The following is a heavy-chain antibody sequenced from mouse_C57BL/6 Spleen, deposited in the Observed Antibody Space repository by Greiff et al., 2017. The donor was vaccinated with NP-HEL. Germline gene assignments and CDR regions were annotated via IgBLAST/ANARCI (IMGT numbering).Heavy chain of an antibody. V-gene: IGHV1-64*01. J-gene: IGHJ2*01. D-gene: IGHD2-4*01. Sequence: VQLQQPGAELVKPGASVKLSCKASGYTFTSYWMHWVKQRPGQGLEWIGMIHPNSGSTNYNEKFKSKATLTVDKSSSTAYMQLSSLTSEDSAVYYCARDDYDYDGRHGYYFDYWGQGTTLTVSS. CDR1: GYTFTSYW. CDR3: ARDDYDYDGRHGYYFDY. CDR2: IHPNSGST.